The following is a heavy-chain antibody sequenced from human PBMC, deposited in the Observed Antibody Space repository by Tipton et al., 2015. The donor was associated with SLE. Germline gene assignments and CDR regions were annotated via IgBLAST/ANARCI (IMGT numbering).Heavy chain of an antibody. CDR1: GDSFSNHF. V-gene: IGHV4-59*11. Sequence: TLSLTCTVSGDSFSNHFWSWIRQPPGKGLVWIGYMYRSGTTKYNHSLKTRVTISVDTSKNKFSLTLSSVTAADTAVYYCARDPTVHYYDSRRTLKYDYHSLDVWGKGPTVTVS. CDR3: ARDPTVHYYDSRRTLKYDYHSLDV. D-gene: IGHD3-22*01. CDR2: MYRSGTT. J-gene: IGHJ6*04.